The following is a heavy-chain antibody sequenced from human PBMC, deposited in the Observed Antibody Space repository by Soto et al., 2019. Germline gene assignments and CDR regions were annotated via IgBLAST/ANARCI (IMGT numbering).Heavy chain of an antibody. D-gene: IGHD1-1*01. CDR3: ARGGLEPFDY. CDR1: GFSFRNYW. V-gene: IGHV3-74*01. CDR2: ISEYGRV. Sequence: EVPLVESGGGLVQSGGSLRLTCAASGFSFRNYWMHWVRQAPGKGLVWVSRISEYGRVNYADSVEGRFTISRDDAKSELYLHRRSLSPEDTAVYYCARGGLEPFDYLGQGALVTVSS. J-gene: IGHJ4*02.